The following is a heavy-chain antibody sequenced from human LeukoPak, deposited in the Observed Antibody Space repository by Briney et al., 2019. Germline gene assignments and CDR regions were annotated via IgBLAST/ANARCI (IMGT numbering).Heavy chain of an antibody. J-gene: IGHJ4*02. CDR2: IIPIFCTA. Sequence: SVKVSCKASGGTFSSYAISWVRQAPGQGLEWMGGIIPIFCTANYAQKFQGRVTITADKSTSTAYMELSSLRSEETAVYYCASRRKSKSSSGYYFNYFDYWGQGTLVTVSS. CDR1: GGTFSSYA. V-gene: IGHV1-69*06. CDR3: ASRRKSKSSSGYYFNYFDY. D-gene: IGHD3-22*01.